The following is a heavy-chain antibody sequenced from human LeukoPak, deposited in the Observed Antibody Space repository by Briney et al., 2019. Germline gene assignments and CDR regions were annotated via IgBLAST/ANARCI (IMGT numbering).Heavy chain of an antibody. D-gene: IGHD2-2*01. CDR1: GFTFTSSA. V-gene: IGHV3-30-3*01. J-gene: IGHJ4*02. CDR3: ADQRYGPPGY. CDR2: ISYDGSNK. Sequence: GGSLRLSCAASGFTFTSSAMHWARQAPGKGLEWVAVISYDGSNKYYADSVKGRFTISRDDFKNTLYLQMNSLKVDDTAVYYCADQRYGPPGYWGQGTRVTVSS.